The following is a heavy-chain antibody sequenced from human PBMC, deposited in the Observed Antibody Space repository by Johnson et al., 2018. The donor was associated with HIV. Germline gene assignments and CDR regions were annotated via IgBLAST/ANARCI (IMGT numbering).Heavy chain of an antibody. CDR3: ARPGGDYSAFDI. D-gene: IGHD4-17*01. CDR1: GFTFDDYG. Sequence: VQLVESGGGAVRPGGSLRISCAASGFTFDDYGMSWVRQAPGKGLEWVAGINWSGGSTGYADSMKGRFTISRDESKNTLYLQMKSLRTEDTAVYYCARPGGDYSAFDIWGQGTMVTVSS. V-gene: IGHV3-20*04. CDR2: INWSGGST. J-gene: IGHJ3*02.